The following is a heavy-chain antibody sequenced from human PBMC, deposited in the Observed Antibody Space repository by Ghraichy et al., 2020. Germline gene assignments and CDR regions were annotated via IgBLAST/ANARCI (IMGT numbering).Heavy chain of an antibody. J-gene: IGHJ1*01. V-gene: IGHV3-30-3*01. Sequence: LSLTCAASGFSFSSFAMHWVRQAPGKGLQWVADISYDGSNIHYADSVKGRFTISRDNSKNTLFLQMNSLRAEDTAVFYCARGFYYDSSGYYNHYFQRWGQGTLVTVSS. CDR1: GFSFSSFA. D-gene: IGHD3-22*01. CDR3: ARGFYYDSSGYYNHYFQR. CDR2: ISYDGSNI.